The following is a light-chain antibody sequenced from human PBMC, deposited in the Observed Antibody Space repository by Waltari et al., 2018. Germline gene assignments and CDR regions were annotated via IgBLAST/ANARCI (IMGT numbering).Light chain of an antibody. CDR1: SSDIGGNF. V-gene: IGLV1-47*01. CDR2: KNN. CDR3: ASWHDSLSGPV. J-gene: IGLJ1*01. Sequence: QSLLTQPPSASGTPGQRVTISCSGSSSDIGGNFVYWYRQLPGTAPRLLIYKNNQRPSGGPDQFSAAKSGTSASLAIGGLRSEDEADYYCASWHDSLSGPVFGTGTRVTV.